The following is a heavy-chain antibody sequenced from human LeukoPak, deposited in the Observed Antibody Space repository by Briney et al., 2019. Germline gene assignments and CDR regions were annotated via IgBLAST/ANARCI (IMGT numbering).Heavy chain of an antibody. CDR3: AREPSGTYWLDY. V-gene: IGHV3-66*02. Sequence: GGSLRLSCAASGFTDSSNYMSWVRQAPGKGLEWVSVIYSAGSTYYADSVKGRFTISRDNSKDTLYLQMNSLRAEDTAVYYCAREPSGTYWLDYWGQGTLVTVSS. CDR1: GFTDSSNY. CDR2: IYSAGST. D-gene: IGHD1-26*01. J-gene: IGHJ4*02.